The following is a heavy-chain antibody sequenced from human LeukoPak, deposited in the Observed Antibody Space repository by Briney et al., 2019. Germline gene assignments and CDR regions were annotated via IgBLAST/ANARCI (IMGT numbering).Heavy chain of an antibody. J-gene: IGHJ4*02. D-gene: IGHD3-16*01. CDR1: GGSISSYY. Sequence: SETLSLICTVSGGSISSYYWSWVRQPPGKGLEWIGFGYYSGTTNYNPSLRSRVSLSVDTSKNQFSLKLSSVTAADTAVYYCARHKGFGFDYWGQGTLVTASS. CDR2: GYYSGTT. V-gene: IGHV4-59*01. CDR3: ARHKGFGFDY.